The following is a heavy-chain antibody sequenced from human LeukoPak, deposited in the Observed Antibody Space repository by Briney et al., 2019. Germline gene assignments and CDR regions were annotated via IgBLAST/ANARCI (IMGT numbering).Heavy chain of an antibody. D-gene: IGHD3-10*01. CDR2: IYYSGST. CDR3: ARGVYGSGSDYLPFDYWYYYMDV. Sequence: SETLSLTCTVSGGSISSYYWSWIRQPPGKGLEWIGYIYYSGSTNYNPSLKSRVTISVDTSKNQFSLKLSSVTAADTAVYYCARGVYGSGSDYLPFDYWYYYMDVWGKGTTVTVSS. V-gene: IGHV4-59*01. J-gene: IGHJ6*03. CDR1: GGSISSYY.